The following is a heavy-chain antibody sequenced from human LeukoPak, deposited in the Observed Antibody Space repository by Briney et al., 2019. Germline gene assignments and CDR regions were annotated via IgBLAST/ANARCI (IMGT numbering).Heavy chain of an antibody. J-gene: IGHJ6*02. V-gene: IGHV3-11*01. Sequence: GGSLRLSCAASGFTFSDYYMSWIRQAPGKGLEWVSYISSSGSTIYYADSVKGRFTISRDNAKNSLYLQMNSLRAEDTALYYCAKASRPYSSSWYDYYGMDVWGQGTTVTVSS. CDR2: ISSSGSTI. CDR3: AKASRPYSSSWYDYYGMDV. D-gene: IGHD6-13*01. CDR1: GFTFSDYY.